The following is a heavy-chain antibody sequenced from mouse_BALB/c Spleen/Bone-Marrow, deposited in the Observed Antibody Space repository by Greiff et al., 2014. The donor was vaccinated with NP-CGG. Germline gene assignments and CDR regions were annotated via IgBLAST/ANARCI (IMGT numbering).Heavy chain of an antibody. CDR2: IDPANGNT. J-gene: IGHJ1*01. CDR1: GFNIKDTY. CDR3: ASYRYAWYFDV. Sequence: DVQLQQSGAELVKPGASVKLSCTASGFNIKDTYMHWVKQRPEQGLEWIGRIDPANGNTKYDPKFQGKATITADTSSNTAYLQLSSRTSEDTAVYYCASYRYAWYFDVWGAGTTVTVSS. V-gene: IGHV14-3*02. D-gene: IGHD2-14*01.